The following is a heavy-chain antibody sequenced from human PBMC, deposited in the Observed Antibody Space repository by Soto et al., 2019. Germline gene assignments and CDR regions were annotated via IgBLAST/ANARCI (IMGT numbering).Heavy chain of an antibody. Sequence: SVKVSCKASGGTFSSYAISWVRQAPGQGLEWMGGIIPIFGTANYAQKFQGRVTITADESTSTAYMELSSLRSEDTAVYYCARDLPGGPYGMDVWGQGTTVTVSS. J-gene: IGHJ6*02. CDR2: IIPIFGTA. V-gene: IGHV1-69*13. D-gene: IGHD2-15*01. CDR3: ARDLPGGPYGMDV. CDR1: GGTFSSYA.